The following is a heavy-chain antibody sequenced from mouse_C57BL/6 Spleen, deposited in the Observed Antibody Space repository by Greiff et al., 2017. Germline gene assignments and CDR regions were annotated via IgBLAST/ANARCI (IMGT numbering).Heavy chain of an antibody. D-gene: IGHD2-13*01. Sequence: VQVVESGPGLVQPSQSLSITCTVSGFSLTSYGVHWVRQSPGKGLEWLGVIWSGGSTDYNAAFISRLCISKDNSTSQVFFKRNSLQADDTAIYYCARHVDYCLAYWGQGTTLTVSS. CDR1: GFSLTSYG. J-gene: IGHJ2*01. V-gene: IGHV2-2*01. CDR2: IWSGGST. CDR3: ARHVDYCLAY.